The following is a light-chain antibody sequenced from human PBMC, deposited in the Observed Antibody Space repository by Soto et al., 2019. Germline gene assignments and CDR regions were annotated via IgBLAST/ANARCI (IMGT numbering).Light chain of an antibody. CDR1: QSISSW. CDR3: QQYSSSSPT. V-gene: IGKV1-5*01. Sequence: GDRVTLTCRASQSISSWLAWYQQKPGKAPKLLIYGASSLESGVPSRFSGSGSVTEFTLTIDSLQPDDFATYYCQQYSSSSPTFGQGTKLEI. J-gene: IGKJ2*01. CDR2: GAS.